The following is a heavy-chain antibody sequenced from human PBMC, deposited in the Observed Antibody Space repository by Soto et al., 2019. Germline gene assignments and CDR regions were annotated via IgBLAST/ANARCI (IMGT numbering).Heavy chain of an antibody. CDR1: GFTFSSYG. CDR2: IWHDGSNK. D-gene: IGHD3-22*01. Sequence: GGSLRRSCAESGFTFSSYGMHWVRQAPGKGLEWVAIIWHDGSNKYYADSVKGRFTVSRENAKNTLYLQMNSLRAEDTALYYRARDGSSGYPMLDYWGQGTMVAVSS. CDR3: ARDGSSGYPMLDY. J-gene: IGHJ4*02. V-gene: IGHV3-33*01.